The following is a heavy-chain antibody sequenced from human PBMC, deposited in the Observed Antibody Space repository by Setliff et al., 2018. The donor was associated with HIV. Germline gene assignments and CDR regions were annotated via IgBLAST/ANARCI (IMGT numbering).Heavy chain of an antibody. CDR2: IYHVGRA. Sequence: SETRSLTCTLPNYSISSGHYWGWIRQSPGKGLEWIGNIYHVGRAFYSPSLESRVPISVDPSKTQFSLRLTSVTPADTAVYYCARLLGRTVVVINAGFDYWGQGTLVTVSS. V-gene: IGHV4-38-2*02. D-gene: IGHD2-21*01. CDR3: ARLLGRTVVVINAGFDY. J-gene: IGHJ4*02. CDR1: NYSISSGHY.